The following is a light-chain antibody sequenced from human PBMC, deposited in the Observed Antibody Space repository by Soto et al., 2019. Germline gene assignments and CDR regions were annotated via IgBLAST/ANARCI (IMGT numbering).Light chain of an antibody. V-gene: IGLV2-14*03. CDR1: SSDVGGYKS. J-gene: IGLJ1*01. CDR3: SSYTSNNTRYV. Sequence: QSVLTQPASVSGSPGQSITISCTGTSSDVGGYKSVSWYQHHPGKAPKLMIYDVSGRPTGVSYRFSGAKSGNTASLTISGLQAEDEADYFCSSYTSNNTRYVFGSGTKVTVL. CDR2: DVS.